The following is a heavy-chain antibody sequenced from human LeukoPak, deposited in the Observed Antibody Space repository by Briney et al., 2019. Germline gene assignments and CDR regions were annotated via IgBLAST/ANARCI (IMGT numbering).Heavy chain of an antibody. CDR2: ISSSSSYM. Sequence: GGSLRLSCAASGFTFDTYSMHWVRQAPGKGLEWVSSISSSSSYMYYADSVKGRFTISRDNAKNSLYLLMNSLRAEDTAVYYCAGVIGSSWYMDQWGRGTLVTVSS. V-gene: IGHV3-21*01. CDR3: AGVIGSSWYMDQ. CDR1: GFTFDTYS. D-gene: IGHD6-13*01. J-gene: IGHJ4*02.